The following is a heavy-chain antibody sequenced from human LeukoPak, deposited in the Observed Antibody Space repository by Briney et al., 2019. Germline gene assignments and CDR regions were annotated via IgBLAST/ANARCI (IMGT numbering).Heavy chain of an antibody. CDR2: INPNSGGT. D-gene: IGHD4-17*01. CDR3: ARDADYGDYLSYYYYYMDV. CDR1: GYTFTGYY. V-gene: IGHV1-2*02. Sequence: GASVKVSCKASGYTFTGYYMHWVRQAPGQGLEWMGWINPNSGGTNYAQKFQGRVTMTRDTSISTAYMELSRLRSDDTAVYYCARDADYGDYLSYYYYYMDVWGKGTTVTVSS. J-gene: IGHJ6*03.